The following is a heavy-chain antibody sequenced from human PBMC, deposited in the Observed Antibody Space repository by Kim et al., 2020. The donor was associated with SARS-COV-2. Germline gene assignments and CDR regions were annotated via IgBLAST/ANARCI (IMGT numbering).Heavy chain of an antibody. D-gene: IGHD6-13*01. V-gene: IGHV5-51*01. J-gene: IGHJ2*01. CDR2: IYPGDSDT. Sequence: GESLKISCKGSGYSFVSDWIAWVRQMPGKGLEWMGIIYPGDSDTKYSPSFQGQVTFSADKSINTVYLQWSSLKASDTAMYYCARHVSAAGTIAYFDLRGRGTPVTVSS. CDR3: ARHVSAAGTIAYFDL. CDR1: GYSFVSDW.